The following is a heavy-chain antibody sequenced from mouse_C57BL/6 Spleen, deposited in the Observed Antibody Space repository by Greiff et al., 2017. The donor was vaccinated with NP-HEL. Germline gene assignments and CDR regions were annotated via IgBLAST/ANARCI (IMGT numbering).Heavy chain of an antibody. Sequence: VQLKESGPVLVKPGASVKMSCKASGYTFTDYYMNWVKQSHGKSLEWIGVINPYNGGTSYNQKFKGKATLTVDKSSSTAYMELNSLTSEDSAVYYCAREALITTEEKYFDVWGTGTTVTVSS. J-gene: IGHJ1*03. CDR1: GYTFTDYY. V-gene: IGHV1-19*01. CDR3: AREALITTEEKYFDV. CDR2: INPYNGGT. D-gene: IGHD1-1*01.